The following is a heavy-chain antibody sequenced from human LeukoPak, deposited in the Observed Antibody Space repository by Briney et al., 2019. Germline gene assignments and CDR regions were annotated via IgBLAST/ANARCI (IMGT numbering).Heavy chain of an antibody. CDR3: ARAAVTGTTGAFDT. D-gene: IGHD1-7*01. Sequence: GASVKVSCKAAGYTFTCYYMHWGRQAQAQGLEWMGWINPNSGGTNYSKKFQGRVTITRDTSITKAYIELSRLRSDDTAVYYCARAAVTGTTGAFDTWGQGTMVTVSS. CDR2: INPNSGGT. J-gene: IGHJ3*02. CDR1: GYTFTCYY. V-gene: IGHV1-2*02.